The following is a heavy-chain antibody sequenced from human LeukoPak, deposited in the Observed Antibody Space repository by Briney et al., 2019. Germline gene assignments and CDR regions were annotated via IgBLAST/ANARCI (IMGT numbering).Heavy chain of an antibody. CDR2: IYYSGST. CDR3: ARDPAHYYDSSGYYVNYFDY. J-gene: IGHJ4*02. D-gene: IGHD3-22*01. CDR1: GGSISSYY. Sequence: SETLSLTCTVSGGSISSYYWSWIRQPPGKGLEWIGYIYYSGSTNYNPSLTSRGTIAVDTSKNQFSLKLSSVTAADTAVYYCARDPAHYYDSSGYYVNYFDYWGQGTLVTVSS. V-gene: IGHV4-59*01.